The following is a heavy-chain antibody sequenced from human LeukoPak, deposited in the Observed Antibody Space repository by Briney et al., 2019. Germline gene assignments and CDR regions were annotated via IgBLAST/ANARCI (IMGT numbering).Heavy chain of an antibody. CDR1: GFTFSSYP. D-gene: IGHD3-10*01. CDR2: ISDSGGGT. V-gene: IGHV3-23*01. CDR3: GKAPRLAGVPLDY. J-gene: IGHJ4*02. Sequence: PGGSLRLSCAASGFTFSSYPMSWVRQAPGKGLEWVSSISDSGGGTYYADSVKGRFTISRDNSKNTLYLQMNSLRAEDTAVYYCGKAPRLAGVPLDYWGQGTVVTVSS.